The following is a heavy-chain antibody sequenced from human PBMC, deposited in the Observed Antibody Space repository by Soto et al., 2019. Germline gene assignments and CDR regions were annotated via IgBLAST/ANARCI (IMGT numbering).Heavy chain of an antibody. CDR3: ARDLSRYNTFDY. J-gene: IGHJ4*02. CDR2: ISPDGSNR. CDR1: GFRFSSYG. V-gene: IGHV3-30*03. Sequence: GGSLRLSCAASGFRFSSYGMHWVRQAPGKGLEWVALISPDGSNREYADSVKGRFTISRDNSKNTLYLHMNSLRAEDTAVYYCARDLSRYNTFDYWGQGTLVTVSS. D-gene: IGHD1-20*01.